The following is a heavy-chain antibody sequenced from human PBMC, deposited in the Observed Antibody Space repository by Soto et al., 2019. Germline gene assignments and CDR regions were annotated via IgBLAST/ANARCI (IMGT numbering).Heavy chain of an antibody. CDR1: GYNFNTYW. CDR2: IYPGDSDT. Sequence: RGESLKISCKGSGYNFNTYWIVWVRQMPGQGLEWMGIIYPGDSDTTYSPSFQGQVTISADKSISTAYLQWSSLKASDTAMYYCARVGGGTYDWYYYYGVDVWGQGTTVTVSS. D-gene: IGHD3-9*01. CDR3: ARVGGGTYDWYYYYGVDV. J-gene: IGHJ6*02. V-gene: IGHV5-51*01.